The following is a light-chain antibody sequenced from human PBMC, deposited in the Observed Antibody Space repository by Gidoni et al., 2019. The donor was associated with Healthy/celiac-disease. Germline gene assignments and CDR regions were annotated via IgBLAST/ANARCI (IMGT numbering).Light chain of an antibody. CDR2: GAS. Sequence: EIVMTQSPATLSVSPGERATLSGRASQSVSSNLAWYQQKPGQAPRLLIYGASTRATGIPARFSGSGSGTEFTLTISSLQSEDFAVYYGQQYNNWPLYTFGQGTKLEIK. J-gene: IGKJ2*01. CDR3: QQYNNWPLYT. V-gene: IGKV3-15*01. CDR1: QSVSSN.